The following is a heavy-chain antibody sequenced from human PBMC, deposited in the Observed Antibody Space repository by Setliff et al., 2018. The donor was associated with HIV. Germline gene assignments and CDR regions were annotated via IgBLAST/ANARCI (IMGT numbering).Heavy chain of an antibody. CDR2: INLSRST. Sequence: PSETLSLTCAVYGASFSGYYWSWIRQPPGKGLEWIGEINLSRSTDYNPSLKSRVSISLDTSRNQFSLKLRSVTAADTAVYYCARFEVTTVTTRDYWGQGTLVTVSS. V-gene: IGHV4-34*01. J-gene: IGHJ4*02. CDR3: ARFEVTTVTTRDY. CDR1: GASFSGYY. D-gene: IGHD4-17*01.